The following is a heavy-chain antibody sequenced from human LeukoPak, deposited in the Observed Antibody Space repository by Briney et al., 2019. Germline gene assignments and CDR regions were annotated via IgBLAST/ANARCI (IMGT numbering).Heavy chain of an antibody. Sequence: SETLSLTCAVYGGSFSGYYWSWIRQPPGKGLGWIGEINHSGSTNYNPSLKSRVTISVDTSKNQFSLKLSSVTAADTAVYYCARGRSIVAALFTNWDPWTYYFDYWGQGTLVTVSS. CDR1: GGSFSGYY. CDR3: ARGRSIVAALFTNWDPWTYYFDY. V-gene: IGHV4-34*01. D-gene: IGHD6-13*01. J-gene: IGHJ4*02. CDR2: INHSGST.